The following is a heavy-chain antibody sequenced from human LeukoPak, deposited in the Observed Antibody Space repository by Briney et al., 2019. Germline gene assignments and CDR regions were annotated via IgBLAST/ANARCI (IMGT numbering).Heavy chain of an antibody. CDR1: GFTFSSYG. D-gene: IGHD5-24*01. J-gene: IGHJ4*02. V-gene: IGHV3-30*03. Sequence: GRSLRLSCAASGFTFSSYGMHWVRQAPGKGLEWVAVISYDGSNKYYADSVKGRFTISRDNSKNTLYLQMNSLRAEDTAVYYCAIERDGYNLEYYFDYWGQGTLVTVSS. CDR3: AIERDGYNLEYYFDY. CDR2: ISYDGSNK.